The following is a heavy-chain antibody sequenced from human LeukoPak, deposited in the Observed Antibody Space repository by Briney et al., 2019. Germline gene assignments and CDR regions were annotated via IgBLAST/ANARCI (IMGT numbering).Heavy chain of an antibody. Sequence: GASVKVSCKASGGTFSSYAISWVRQAPGQGLEWMGGIIPIFGTANYAQKFQGRVTITADESTSTAYMELSSLRSEDTAVYYCARDGEDARAFDYWGQGTLVTVSS. CDR2: IIPIFGTA. CDR1: GGTFSSYA. V-gene: IGHV1-69*13. J-gene: IGHJ4*02. D-gene: IGHD3-3*01. CDR3: ARDGEDARAFDY.